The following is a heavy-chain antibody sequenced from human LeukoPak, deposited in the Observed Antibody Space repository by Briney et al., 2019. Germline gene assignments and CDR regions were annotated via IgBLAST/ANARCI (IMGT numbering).Heavy chain of an antibody. D-gene: IGHD1-26*01. CDR3: ATGEGATDYFDY. J-gene: IGHJ4*02. CDR1: GYTLTELS. CDR2: FDPEDGET. V-gene: IGHV1-24*01. Sequence: ASVKVSCKVSGYTLTELSMHWVRQAPGKGREWMGGFDPEDGETIYAQKFQGRVTMTEDTSTDTAYMELSSLRSEDTAVYYCATGEGATDYFDYWGQGTLVTVSS.